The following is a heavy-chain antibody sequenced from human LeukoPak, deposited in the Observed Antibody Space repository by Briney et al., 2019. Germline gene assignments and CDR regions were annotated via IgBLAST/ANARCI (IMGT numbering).Heavy chain of an antibody. CDR1: GFTFSSYG. CDR2: ISYDGSNK. Sequence: GRSLRLSCAASGFTFSSYGMHWVRQAPGKGLEWVAVISYDGSNKYYADSVKGRFTISRDNSKNTLYLQMNSLRAEDTAVYYCAKDRYDYVWGSYRYGYNFDYWGQGTLVTVSS. D-gene: IGHD3-16*02. V-gene: IGHV3-30*18. CDR3: AKDRYDYVWGSYRYGYNFDY. J-gene: IGHJ4*02.